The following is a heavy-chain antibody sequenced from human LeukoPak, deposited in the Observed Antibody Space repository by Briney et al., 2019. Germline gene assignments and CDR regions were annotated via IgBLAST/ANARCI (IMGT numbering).Heavy chain of an antibody. J-gene: IGHJ4*02. D-gene: IGHD3-22*01. CDR3: AREGPDSSGYYATRNPFDY. Sequence: GGSLRLSCAASGFTFSSYGMHWVRQAPGKGLEWVAVIWYDGSNKYYADSVKGRFTISRDNSKNTLYLQMNSLRAEDTAVYYCAREGPDSSGYYATRNPFDYWGQGTLVTISS. CDR1: GFTFSSYG. CDR2: IWYDGSNK. V-gene: IGHV3-33*01.